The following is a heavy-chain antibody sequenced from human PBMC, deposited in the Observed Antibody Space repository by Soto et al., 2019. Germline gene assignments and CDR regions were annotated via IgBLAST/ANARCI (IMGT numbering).Heavy chain of an antibody. CDR1: GYTFTSYD. Sequence: GASVKVSCKASGYTFTSYDINWVRPATGQGLEWMGWMNPNSGNTGYAQKFQGRVTMTRNTSISTAYMELSSLRSEDTAVYYCARGPGVVVVAAGAFDIWGQGTMVTVSS. V-gene: IGHV1-8*01. D-gene: IGHD2-15*01. CDR3: ARGPGVVVVAAGAFDI. J-gene: IGHJ3*02. CDR2: MNPNSGNT.